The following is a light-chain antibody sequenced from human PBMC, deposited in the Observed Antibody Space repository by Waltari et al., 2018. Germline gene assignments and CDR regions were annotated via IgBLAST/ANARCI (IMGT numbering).Light chain of an antibody. J-gene: IGKJ1*01. CDR2: AAS. CDR3: QQSYSTPQT. V-gene: IGKV1-39*01. CDR1: QSISSY. Sequence: DIKMTQYTSSLSASVGDRVTITCRASQSISSYLNWYQQNPGKAPKLLIYAASSLQSGVPSRFSGSGSGTDFTLTISSLQPEDFATYYCQQSYSTPQTFGQGTKVEIK.